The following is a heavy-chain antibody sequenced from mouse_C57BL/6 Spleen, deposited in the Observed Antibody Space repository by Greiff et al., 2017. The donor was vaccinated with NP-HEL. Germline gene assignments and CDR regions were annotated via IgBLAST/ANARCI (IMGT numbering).Heavy chain of an antibody. J-gene: IGHJ2*01. V-gene: IGHV1-82*01. CDR3: ARGYYGDNYFDY. CDR2: IYPGDGDT. D-gene: IGHD1-2*01. Sequence: VQLQQSGPELVKPGASVKISCKASGYAFSSSWMNWVKQRPGKGLEWIGRIYPGDGDTNYNGKFKGKATLTADKSSSTAYMQLSSLTSEDSAVYFCARGYYGDNYFDYWGQGTTLTVSS. CDR1: GYAFSSSW.